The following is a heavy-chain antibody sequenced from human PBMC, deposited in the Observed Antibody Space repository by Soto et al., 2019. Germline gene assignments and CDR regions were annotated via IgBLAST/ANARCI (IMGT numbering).Heavy chain of an antibody. CDR1: GFTFSSYW. D-gene: IGHD5-18*01. CDR3: ARDVDTAMGSAFDI. J-gene: IGHJ3*02. V-gene: IGHV3-7*03. CDR2: IKQDGSEK. Sequence: GGSLRLSCAASGFTFSSYWMSWVRQAPGKGLEWVANIKQDGSEKYYVDSVKGRFTISRDNAKNSLYLQMNSLRAEDTAVYYCARDVDTAMGSAFDIWGQGTMVTVSS.